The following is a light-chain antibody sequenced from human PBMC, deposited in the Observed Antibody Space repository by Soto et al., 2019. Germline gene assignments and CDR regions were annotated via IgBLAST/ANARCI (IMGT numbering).Light chain of an antibody. J-gene: IGKJ5*01. CDR2: SAS. Sequence: DIQMTQSPSSLSASVGDRVTITCRASQDISVNLAWYQQKPWKVPKLLIYSASTLHSGVQSRFSGSGSGTDFTLTISSLQPEDFATYYCQKFNTAPLTFGQGTRLEIK. V-gene: IGKV1-27*01. CDR1: QDISVN. CDR3: QKFNTAPLT.